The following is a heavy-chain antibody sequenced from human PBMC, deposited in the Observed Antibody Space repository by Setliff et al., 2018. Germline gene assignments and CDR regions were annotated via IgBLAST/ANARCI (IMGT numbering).Heavy chain of an antibody. Sequence: SETLSLTCTVSGYSISSGHYWGWIRQPPGKGLEWIGSISHSGSTYYNPSLRSRVTISLDTSKNQFSPKLTSVTAADTAVYYCAGGRRYDYGWDFDYWGQGTLVPVSS. D-gene: IGHD4-17*01. CDR1: GYSISSGHY. CDR3: AGGRRYDYGWDFDY. V-gene: IGHV4-38-2*02. J-gene: IGHJ4*02. CDR2: ISHSGST.